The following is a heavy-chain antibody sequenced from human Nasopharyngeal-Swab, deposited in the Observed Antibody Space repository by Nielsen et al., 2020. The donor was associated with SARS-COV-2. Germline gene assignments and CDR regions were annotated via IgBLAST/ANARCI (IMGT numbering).Heavy chain of an antibody. CDR2: INDDGTKT. D-gene: IGHD1-26*01. J-gene: IGHJ4*02. CDR1: GFTFTTYW. Sequence: GGPMRLSCAGSGFTFTTYWMHWVRQVPGKGLVWVSRINDDGTKTDYADSVKGRFTISRDNTKNTLFLQMNSLKTEDTAIYYCARGLDGSWGQGTLVTVSS. CDR3: ARGLDGS. V-gene: IGHV3-74*01.